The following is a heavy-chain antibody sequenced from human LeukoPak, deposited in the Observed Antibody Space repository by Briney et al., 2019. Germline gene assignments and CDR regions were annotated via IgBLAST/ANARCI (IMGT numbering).Heavy chain of an antibody. D-gene: IGHD2-15*01. CDR1: GYTSTGYY. J-gene: IGHJ4*02. Sequence: ASVKVSCKASGYTSTGYYMHWVRQAPGQGLEWMGWINPNGGGTSYAQKFQGRVTMTGDTSISTAYMDLSRLRSDDTAVYYCARVGAGNCCFFNYWGQGTLVTVSS. CDR2: INPNGGGT. CDR3: ARVGAGNCCFFNY. V-gene: IGHV1-2*02.